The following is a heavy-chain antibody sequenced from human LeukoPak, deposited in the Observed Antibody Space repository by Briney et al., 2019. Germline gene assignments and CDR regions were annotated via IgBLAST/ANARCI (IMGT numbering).Heavy chain of an antibody. J-gene: IGHJ4*02. CDR1: GFTFSSYA. D-gene: IGHD3-10*01. CDR3: ATSSRYGSLDY. V-gene: IGHV3-23*01. CDR2: IGGSGGST. Sequence: GGSLRLSCAASGFTFSSYAMSWVRQAPGKGLEWVSAIGGSGGSTYYADSVKGRFTISRDNSKNTLYLQMNSLRAEDTAVYYCATSSRYGSLDYWGQGTLVTASS.